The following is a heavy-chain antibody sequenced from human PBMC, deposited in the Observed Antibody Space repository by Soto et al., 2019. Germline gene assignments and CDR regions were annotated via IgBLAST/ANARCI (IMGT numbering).Heavy chain of an antibody. Sequence: ASVKVSCKASGYTFTGYYMHWVRQAPGQGLEWMGWINPNSGGTNYAQKFQGRVTMTRDTSISTAYMELSRLRSDDTAVYYCARDHLPYNSSWYHWFDPWGQGALVTVSS. D-gene: IGHD6-13*01. CDR2: INPNSGGT. J-gene: IGHJ5*02. CDR3: ARDHLPYNSSWYHWFDP. CDR1: GYTFTGYY. V-gene: IGHV1-2*02.